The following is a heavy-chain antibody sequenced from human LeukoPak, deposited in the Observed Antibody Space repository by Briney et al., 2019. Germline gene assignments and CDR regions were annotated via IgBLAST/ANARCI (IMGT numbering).Heavy chain of an antibody. D-gene: IGHD3-16*01. CDR2: ISWNSGSI. V-gene: IGHV3-9*01. CDR3: AKDKSGGVAATRGFDY. J-gene: IGHJ4*02. Sequence: GRSLRLSCAASGFTFDDYAMHWVRQAPGKCLEWVSGISWNSGSIGYADSVKGRFTISRDNAENSLYLQMNSLRAEDTALYYRAKDKSGGVAATRGFDYWGQGTLVSLSS. CDR1: GFTFDDYA.